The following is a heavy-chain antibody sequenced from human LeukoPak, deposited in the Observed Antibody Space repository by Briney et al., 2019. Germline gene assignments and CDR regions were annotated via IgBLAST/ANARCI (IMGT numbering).Heavy chain of an antibody. V-gene: IGHV3-15*04. CDR1: GFSFSDAW. Sequence: PGGSLRLSCAASGFSFSDAWMSWVRQIPGKGLEWVGRIESKTDGGTTDYAAPVKGRFTISRDDSTNTLYLQMNSLKSEDSAVYYCTTYGSGRKFDYWGQGILVTVSS. D-gene: IGHD3-10*01. CDR3: TTYGSGRKFDY. J-gene: IGHJ4*02. CDR2: IESKTDGGTT.